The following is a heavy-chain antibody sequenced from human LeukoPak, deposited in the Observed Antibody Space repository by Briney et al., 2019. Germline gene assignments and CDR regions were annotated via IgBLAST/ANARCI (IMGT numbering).Heavy chain of an antibody. J-gene: IGHJ5*02. V-gene: IGHV4-59*01. CDR3: ARCRLADCFDP. CDR1: GGSFSNYY. Sequence: SETLSLTCTVSGGSFSNYYWSWIRQPPGKGLEWIGYIYYSGSTNYNPSLKSRVTISVDTSKNRFSLKLSSVIAADTAVYYCARCRLADCFDPWGQGTLVTVSS. CDR2: IYYSGST. D-gene: IGHD5/OR15-5a*01.